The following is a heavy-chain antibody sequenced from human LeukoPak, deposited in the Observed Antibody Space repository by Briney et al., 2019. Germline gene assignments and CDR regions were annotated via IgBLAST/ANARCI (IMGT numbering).Heavy chain of an antibody. D-gene: IGHD2-21*02. CDR3: ARVRFYCGGDCYSLAFDY. CDR1: GGSIVDGRCY. CDR2: IYYEGIT. Sequence: TSETLSLTCTVSGGSIVDGRCYWGWIRQPPGKGLEWIGGIYYEGITQYNPSLKSRVTISVDTSKNQFSLKLSSVTAADTAVYYCARVRFYCGGDCYSLAFDYWGQGTLVTVSS. J-gene: IGHJ4*02. V-gene: IGHV4-39*07.